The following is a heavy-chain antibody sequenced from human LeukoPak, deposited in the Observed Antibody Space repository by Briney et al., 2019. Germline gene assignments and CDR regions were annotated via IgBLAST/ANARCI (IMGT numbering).Heavy chain of an antibody. CDR3: ARHGSSSSCYRP. J-gene: IGHJ4*02. CDR1: GGSISDYY. Sequence: SETLSLTCSVSGGSISDYYWSWIRQPPGKGLEWIGYIYRGGSTNYNPSLKSRVTISVDTSKNQFSLNLTSVTAADTAVYYCARHGSSSSCYRPWGQGTLVTVSS. D-gene: IGHD2-2*02. V-gene: IGHV4-4*09. CDR2: IYRGGST.